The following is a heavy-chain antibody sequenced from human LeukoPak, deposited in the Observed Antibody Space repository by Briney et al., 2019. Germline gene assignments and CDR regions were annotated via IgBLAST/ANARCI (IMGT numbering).Heavy chain of an antibody. Sequence: SVKVSCKASGGTFSSYAISWVRQAPGQGLEWVGGIIPIFDTANYAQKFQGRVTITADESTSTAYMELSSLRSEDTAVYYCARVGKRYYYYGMDVWGQGTTVTVSS. CDR3: ARVGKRYYYYGMDV. J-gene: IGHJ6*02. V-gene: IGHV1-69*01. CDR2: IIPIFDTA. CDR1: GGTFSSYA. D-gene: IGHD4-23*01.